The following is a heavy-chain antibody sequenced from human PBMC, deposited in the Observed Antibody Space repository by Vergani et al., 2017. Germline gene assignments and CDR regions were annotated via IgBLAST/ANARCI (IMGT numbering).Heavy chain of an antibody. CDR3: ARHSASRSSYVGY. J-gene: IGHJ4*02. CDR2: INPISGGT. D-gene: IGHD6-19*01. Sequence: QVQLVQSGAEVKKPGSSVKVSCKASGGTFSAYSMHWVRQAPGQGLEWMGWINPISGGTKYAQKFQGRVTMTRDTSTSTAYMELSRLRSDDTAVFYCARHSASRSSYVGYWGQGTLVTVSS. CDR1: GGTFSAYS. V-gene: IGHV1-2*02.